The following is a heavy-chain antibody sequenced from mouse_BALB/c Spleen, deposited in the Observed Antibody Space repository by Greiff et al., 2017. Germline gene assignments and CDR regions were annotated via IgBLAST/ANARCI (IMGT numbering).Heavy chain of an antibody. CDR1: GFSLSRYS. J-gene: IGHJ3*01. V-gene: IGHV2-6-4*01. CDR3: ARNERSYDGYYGGFAY. CDR2: IWGGGST. Sequence: VKVVESGPGLVAPSQSLSITCTVSGFSLSRYSVHWVRQPPGKGLEWLGMIWGGGSTDYNSALKSRLSISKDNSKSQVFLKMNSLQTDDTAMYYCARNERSYDGYYGGFAYWGQGTLVTVSA. D-gene: IGHD2-3*01.